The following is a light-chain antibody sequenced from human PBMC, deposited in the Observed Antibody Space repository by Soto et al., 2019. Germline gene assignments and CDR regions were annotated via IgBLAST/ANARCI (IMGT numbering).Light chain of an antibody. Sequence: QSVLTQPPSVSGAPGQRVSISCTGSTSNIGAPYDVHWYQHLPGTAPKLLIYGDNNRPSGVPDRFSGSKSGTSASLAITRLQAEDDADYYCHSYDISLHNYVFGTGTKLTVL. V-gene: IGLV1-40*01. CDR1: TSNIGAPYD. CDR2: GDN. CDR3: HSYDISLHNYV. J-gene: IGLJ1*01.